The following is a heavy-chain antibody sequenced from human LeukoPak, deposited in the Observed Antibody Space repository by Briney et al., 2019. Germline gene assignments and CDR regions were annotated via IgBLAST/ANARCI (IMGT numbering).Heavy chain of an antibody. CDR2: IRNDGSNK. V-gene: IGHV3-30*02. CDR3: AKLLSNSGRFLY. J-gene: IGHJ4*02. Sequence: GGSLRLSCAASGFTFSSYAMSWVRQAPGKGLEWVAFIRNDGSNKYYADSVKGRFTISRDNSKNTLYLQMNSLRAEDTAVYYCAKLLSNSGRFLYWGQGTLVTVSS. D-gene: IGHD4-23*01. CDR1: GFTFSSYA.